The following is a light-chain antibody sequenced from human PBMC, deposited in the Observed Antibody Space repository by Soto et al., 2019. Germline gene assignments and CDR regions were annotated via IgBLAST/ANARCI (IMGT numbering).Light chain of an antibody. CDR2: EVS. CDR1: QSLLHITGETF. J-gene: IGKJ5*01. Sequence: DVVMTQTPLSLSVAPGQPASISCKSSQSLLHITGETFLFWYLQKPGQSPQLLIYEVSTRVSGVPDRFSGSGSGTDCTLEISRVETDDVGMYYCMQSTQLPPTFGQGTRLEIK. CDR3: MQSTQLPPT. V-gene: IGKV2D-29*02.